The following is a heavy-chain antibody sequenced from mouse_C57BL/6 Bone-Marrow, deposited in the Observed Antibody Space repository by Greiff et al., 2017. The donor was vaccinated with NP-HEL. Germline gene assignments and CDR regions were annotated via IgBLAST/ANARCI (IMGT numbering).Heavy chain of an antibody. J-gene: IGHJ3*01. Sequence: QVQLKESGAELARPGASVKLSCKASGYTFTSYGISWVKQRTGQGLEWIGEIYPRSGNTYYNEKFKGKATLTADKSSSTAYMELRSPTSEDSAVYFCARPFTTVVEGFAYWGQGTLVTVSA. CDR3: ARPFTTVVEGFAY. CDR1: GYTFTSYG. V-gene: IGHV1-81*01. D-gene: IGHD1-1*01. CDR2: IYPRSGNT.